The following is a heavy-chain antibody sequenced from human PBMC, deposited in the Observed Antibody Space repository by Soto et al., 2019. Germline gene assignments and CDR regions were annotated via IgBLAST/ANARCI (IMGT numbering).Heavy chain of an antibody. CDR3: ARDGARDGDFDF. Sequence: EVQLVESGGGLVKPGESLRLSCAASGFTFSSYNMNWVRQAPGKGLEWVSWISSSSSYIDYADSVKGRFTISRDNAKNSRYLQMNSLRAEDTAVYHCARDGARDGDFDFWGQGTLVTVSS. CDR2: ISSSSSYI. V-gene: IGHV3-21*01. J-gene: IGHJ4*02. CDR1: GFTFSSYN. D-gene: IGHD7-27*01.